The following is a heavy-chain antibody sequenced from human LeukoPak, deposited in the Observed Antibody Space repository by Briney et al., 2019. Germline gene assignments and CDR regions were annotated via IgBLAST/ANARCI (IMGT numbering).Heavy chain of an antibody. D-gene: IGHD2-21*01. CDR2: IYYSGST. CDR3: ASGGVIAPPPFDY. V-gene: IGHV4-59*01. J-gene: IGHJ4*02. Sequence: SETLSLTCTVSGGSISGYYWGWIRQPPGKGLEWIGDIYYSGSTNYNPSLKSRVTISLDTSQNQFAPKLRSVTAADKAVYNCASGGVIAPPPFDYWGQGTLVSVSS. CDR1: GGSISGYY.